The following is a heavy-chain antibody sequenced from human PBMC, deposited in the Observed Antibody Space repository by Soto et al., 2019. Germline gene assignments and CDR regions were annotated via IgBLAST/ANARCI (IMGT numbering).Heavy chain of an antibody. Sequence: PSETLSLTCAVYGGSFSGYYWSWIRQPPGKGLEWIGGINHSGSTNYNPSLKSRVTISVDTSKNQFSLKLSSVTAADTAVYYCARRRIAVAGTRWLDYYYYYGMDVWGQGTTVTVSS. CDR1: GGSFSGYY. V-gene: IGHV4-34*01. CDR3: ARRRIAVAGTRWLDYYYYYGMDV. CDR2: INHSGST. J-gene: IGHJ6*02. D-gene: IGHD6-19*01.